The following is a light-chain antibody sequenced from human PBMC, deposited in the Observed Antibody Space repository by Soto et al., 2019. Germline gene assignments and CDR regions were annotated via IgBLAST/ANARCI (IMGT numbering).Light chain of an antibody. V-gene: IGKV2-28*01. CDR2: LGS. Sequence: IVLTQSPLSLPVTPGEPASISCRSSLSLLGTNGSNYLAWYLQKPGQSPQGLIYLGSNRASGVPDRFSGSGSGTDFTLQISRVEAEDVGIYYCMQGLTSPLTFGGGTKVGIK. CDR3: MQGLTSPLT. J-gene: IGKJ4*01. CDR1: LSLLGTNGSNY.